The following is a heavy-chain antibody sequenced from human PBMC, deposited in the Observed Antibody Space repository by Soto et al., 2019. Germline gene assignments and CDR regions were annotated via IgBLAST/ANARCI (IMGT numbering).Heavy chain of an antibody. CDR2: LNSDGSDT. V-gene: IGHV3-74*01. Sequence: EVQLVESGGGLVQPGGSLRLSCAASGFTFSSYWMHWVRQAPGKGLLWVSRLNSDGSDTSYADSVKGRFTISRDNAKNTLYLQMNSLRAEDTAVYYCARDGHYSVDLDYWGQGTLVTVSS. CDR1: GFTFSSYW. D-gene: IGHD2-21*01. J-gene: IGHJ4*02. CDR3: ARDGHYSVDLDY.